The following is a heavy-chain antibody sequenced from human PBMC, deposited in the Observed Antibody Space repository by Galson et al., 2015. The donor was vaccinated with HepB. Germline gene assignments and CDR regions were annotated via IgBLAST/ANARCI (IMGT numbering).Heavy chain of an antibody. J-gene: IGHJ4*02. CDR3: ARPGGQTGYALDS. V-gene: IGHV3-30*04. CDR1: GFTFDSYA. Sequence: SLRLSCAASGFTFDSYAIHWVRQAPGKGLEWLAVISNDGNLKYFRDSVRGRFTISRDNSKNTLSLQLNSLRPEDTAVYYCARPGGQTGYALDSWGQGTLVTGSS. D-gene: IGHD5-12*01. CDR2: ISNDGNLK.